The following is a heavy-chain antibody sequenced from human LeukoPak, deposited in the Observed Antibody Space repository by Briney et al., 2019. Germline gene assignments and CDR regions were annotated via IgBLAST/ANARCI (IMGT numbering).Heavy chain of an antibody. J-gene: IGHJ4*02. CDR1: GFSLRTCA. D-gene: IGHD2-2*01. CDR2: IGGSDDTT. V-gene: IGHV3-23*01. Sequence: GGSLRLSCAASGFSLRTCAMNWVRQVPGKGLEWVSSIGGSDDTTYYADSVKGRFTISSDFSTNTVSLQMTSLRAEDTAVYFCAKGLVVNDNYFDNWGQGTLVTVSS. CDR3: AKGLVVNDNYFDN.